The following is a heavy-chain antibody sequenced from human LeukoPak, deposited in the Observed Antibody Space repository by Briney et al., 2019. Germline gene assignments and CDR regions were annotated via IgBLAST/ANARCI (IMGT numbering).Heavy chain of an antibody. Sequence: GASVKVSCKASGYTFTSYDINWVRQATGQGLEWMGWMNPNSGNTGYAQKFQGRVTMTRNTSISTAYMELSSLRSEDTAVYYCARVMDSSGWYEYYYYYGMDVWGQGTTVTVSS. J-gene: IGHJ6*02. CDR2: MNPNSGNT. D-gene: IGHD6-19*01. CDR1: GYTFTSYD. V-gene: IGHV1-8*01. CDR3: ARVMDSSGWYEYYYYYGMDV.